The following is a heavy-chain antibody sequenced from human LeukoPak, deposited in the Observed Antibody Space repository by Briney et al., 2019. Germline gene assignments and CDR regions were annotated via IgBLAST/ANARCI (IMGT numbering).Heavy chain of an antibody. Sequence: PSETLSLTCTVSGASIISSRYFWAWIRQPPGKGLEWLGNIHHSGSTYYSPFLKSRVTISVDTSKNQFSLKLPSVTAADTAVYYCARGSGLSYYYYMDVWGKGTTVTVSS. V-gene: IGHV4-39*07. CDR3: ARGSGLSYYYYMDV. CDR1: GASIISSRYF. J-gene: IGHJ6*03. CDR2: IHHSGST.